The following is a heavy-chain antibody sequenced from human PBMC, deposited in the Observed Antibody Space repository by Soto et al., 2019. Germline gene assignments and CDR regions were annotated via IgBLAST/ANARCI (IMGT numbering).Heavy chain of an antibody. CDR2: IYYRGST. CDR3: ARPPRY. CDR1: GGSISSYY. Sequence: PSETLSLTCTVSGGSISSYYWSWIRQPPGKGLEWIGYIYYRGSTNYNPSLKSRSTISVATSKNQFSLKLSSVTAADTAVYYCARPPRYWGQGTLVTVSS. V-gene: IGHV4-59*08. J-gene: IGHJ4*02.